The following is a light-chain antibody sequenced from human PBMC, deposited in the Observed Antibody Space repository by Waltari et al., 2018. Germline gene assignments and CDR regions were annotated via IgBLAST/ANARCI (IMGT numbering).Light chain of an antibody. CDR2: WAS. Sequence: DIVMTQSPDSLAVSLGGRATIKCKSSQSVFFSSNNQSYFAWYQQKPGQPPKVHLYWASTRQSGVPDRLSGSGSGTDFTLTISSLHAEDVAVYYCQHYYNIPYTFGQGTKLEI. CDR1: QSVFFSSNNQSY. V-gene: IGKV4-1*01. CDR3: QHYYNIPYT. J-gene: IGKJ2*01.